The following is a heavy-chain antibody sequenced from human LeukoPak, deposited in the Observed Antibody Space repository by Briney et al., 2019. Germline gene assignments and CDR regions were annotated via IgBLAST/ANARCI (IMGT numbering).Heavy chain of an antibody. Sequence: PGGSLRLSCAASGFTFDDYGMSWVRQAPGKGLEWVSGINWNGGSTGYADSVKGRFTISRDNARNTLYLQMNSLRPEDTAIYYCASDRVFYGLDVWGQGTTVTVSS. CDR3: ASDRVFYGLDV. V-gene: IGHV3-20*04. J-gene: IGHJ6*02. CDR2: INWNGGST. CDR1: GFTFDDYG.